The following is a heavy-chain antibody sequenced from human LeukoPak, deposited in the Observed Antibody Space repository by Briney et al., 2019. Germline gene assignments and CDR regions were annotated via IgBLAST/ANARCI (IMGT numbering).Heavy chain of an antibody. J-gene: IGHJ4*02. CDR3: ACRGHYYDSSGYSGKRDY. D-gene: IGHD3-22*01. Sequence: PGGSLRLSCAASGFTFSSYAMSWVRQAPGKGLEWVANIKQDGSEKYYVDSVKGRFTISRDNAKNSLYLQMNSLRAEDTAVYYCACRGHYYDSSGYSGKRDYWGQGTLVTVSS. CDR1: GFTFSSYA. CDR2: IKQDGSEK. V-gene: IGHV3-7*01.